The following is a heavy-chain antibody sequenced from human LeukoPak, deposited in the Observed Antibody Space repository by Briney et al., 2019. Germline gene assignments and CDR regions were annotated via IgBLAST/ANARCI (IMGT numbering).Heavy chain of an antibody. Sequence: GGSLRLSCAASGFTFDDYTMHWVRQAPEKGLEWVSLISWDEISTYYADSVKGRFTISRDNSKDSLYLQMNSLRTKDTALYYCAKDPSRGYYYFDYWGQGTLVTVSS. CDR3: AKDPSRGYYYFDY. J-gene: IGHJ4*02. D-gene: IGHD6-25*01. CDR2: ISWDEIST. CDR1: GFTFDDYT. V-gene: IGHV3-43*01.